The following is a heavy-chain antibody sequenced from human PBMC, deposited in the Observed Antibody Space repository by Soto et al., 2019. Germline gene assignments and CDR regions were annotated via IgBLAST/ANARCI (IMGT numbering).Heavy chain of an antibody. CDR3: VSLFEF. J-gene: IGHJ4*02. V-gene: IGHV3-74*01. CDR2: INNDGSDT. CDR1: GFTFRYYW. Sequence: EVHLVESGGGLVQPGGSLRLSCAASGFTFRYYWLHWVRQVPGRGPVWVSGINNDGSDTFYADFVEGRFTISRDNAKNTVYLQMDSLRAEDTAVYYCVSLFEFWGQGTLVTVP.